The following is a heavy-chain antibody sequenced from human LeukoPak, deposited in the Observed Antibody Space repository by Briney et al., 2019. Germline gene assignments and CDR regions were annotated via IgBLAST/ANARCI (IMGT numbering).Heavy chain of an antibody. V-gene: IGHV1-18*01. Sequence: ASVKVSCKASGYTFTSYGISWVRQAPGQGLEWMGWISAYNGNTNYAQKLQGRVTMTTDTSTSTAYMELRSLRSDDTAVYYCARDYYYGSGSYYMRFDPWGQGTLVTVSS. D-gene: IGHD3-10*01. CDR2: ISAYNGNT. J-gene: IGHJ5*02. CDR1: GYTFTSYG. CDR3: ARDYYYGSGSYYMRFDP.